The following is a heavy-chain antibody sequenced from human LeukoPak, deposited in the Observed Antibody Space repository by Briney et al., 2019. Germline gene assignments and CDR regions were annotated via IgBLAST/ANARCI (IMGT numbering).Heavy chain of an antibody. Sequence: GGSLRLSCAASGFTVSSNYMSWVRQAPGKGLEWVSVIYSGGSTYYADSVKGRFTISRDNSKNTLYLQMNSLRADDTAVYYCARSIAAADATDAFDIWGQGTTVTVSS. CDR1: GFTVSSNY. CDR2: IYSGGST. V-gene: IGHV3-53*01. CDR3: ARSIAAADATDAFDI. J-gene: IGHJ3*02. D-gene: IGHD6-13*01.